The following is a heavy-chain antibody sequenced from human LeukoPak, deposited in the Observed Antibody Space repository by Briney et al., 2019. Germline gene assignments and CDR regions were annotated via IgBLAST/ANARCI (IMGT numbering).Heavy chain of an antibody. Sequence: ASVTVSCKVSGYTLTELSMHWVRQAPGKGLEWMGGFDHEDGEIIYAQKFQGRVTMTEDTSTDTAYMELSSLRSEDTAVYYCATESTLTFPPYGMDVWGQGTTVTVSS. CDR3: ATESTLTFPPYGMDV. CDR1: GYTLTELS. J-gene: IGHJ6*02. CDR2: FDHEDGEI. V-gene: IGHV1-24*01. D-gene: IGHD3-16*01.